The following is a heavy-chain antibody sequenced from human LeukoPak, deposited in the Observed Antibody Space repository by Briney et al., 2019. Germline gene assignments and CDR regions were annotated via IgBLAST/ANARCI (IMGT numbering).Heavy chain of an antibody. Sequence: GASVKVSCKASGGTFSSYAISWVRQAPAQGLEWMGRIIPILGIANYAQKFQGRVTITADKSTSTAYMELSSLRSEDTAVYYCARDCCSGGSCFSLNHQGCFDYWGQGTLVTVSS. CDR1: GGTFSSYA. CDR2: IIPILGIA. D-gene: IGHD2-15*01. CDR3: ARDCCSGGSCFSLNHQGCFDY. J-gene: IGHJ4*02. V-gene: IGHV1-69*04.